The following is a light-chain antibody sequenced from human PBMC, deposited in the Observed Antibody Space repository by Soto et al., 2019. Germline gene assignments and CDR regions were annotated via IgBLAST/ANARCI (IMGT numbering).Light chain of an antibody. CDR1: SSDLGGYNY. V-gene: IGLV2-11*01. CDR2: DVT. CDR3: CSYAGSFTWV. J-gene: IGLJ3*02. Sequence: QSALTQPRSVSGSPGQSVTISCSGTSSDLGGYNYVSWYQHHPGKAPKLMIYDVTLRPSGVPDRFSGSKSGNTASLTISGPQAEDEADYYCCSYAGSFTWVFGGGTKLTVL.